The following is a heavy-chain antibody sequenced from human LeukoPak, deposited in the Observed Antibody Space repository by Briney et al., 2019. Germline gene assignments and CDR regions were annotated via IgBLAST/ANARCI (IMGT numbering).Heavy chain of an antibody. CDR2: IYWDDDK. CDR1: GFSLSTSGEA. J-gene: IGHJ4*02. D-gene: IGHD2-15*01. V-gene: IGHV2-5*02. CDR3: AHSPPVAVVPATRYYFDS. Sequence: SGPTLVNPTQTLTLTCSFSGFSLSTSGEAVGWIRQPRGEALEWLALIYWDDDKRYSPSLKSRLTVTKDTSKNQVVLTMTNMDPLDTATYFCAHSPPVAVVPATRYYFDSWGQGTLVTVSS.